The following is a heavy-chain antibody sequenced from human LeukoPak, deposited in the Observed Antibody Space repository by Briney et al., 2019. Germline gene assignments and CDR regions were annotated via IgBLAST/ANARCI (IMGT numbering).Heavy chain of an antibody. CDR2: ISSDGSII. Sequence: GGSLRLSCAASGFTLSGLWMHWVRQAPGKGLVWVSRISSDGSIINYVDSGKGRFTISRDNAKNTLYLQMNSLRAEHTPVYYCATIVGGYYPPVEAFDVWGQGTLATV. CDR1: GFTLSGLW. CDR3: ATIVGGYYPPVEAFDV. J-gene: IGHJ3*01. D-gene: IGHD3-3*01. V-gene: IGHV3-74*01.